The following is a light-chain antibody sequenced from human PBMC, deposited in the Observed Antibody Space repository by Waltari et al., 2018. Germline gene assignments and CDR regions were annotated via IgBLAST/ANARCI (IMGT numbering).Light chain of an antibody. CDR1: SSNFGNNY. V-gene: IGLV1-51*01. J-gene: IGLJ2*01. CDR2: DNK. Sequence: QSVLTQPPSVSAAPGQRVTISCSGSSSNFGNNYVASYQQLPGTAPKLLIYDNKTRPSGVPDRFSGSKSGTSATLGITGLQTGDEAVYYCGTWDSSLTGAVFGGGTKLTVL. CDR3: GTWDSSLTGAV.